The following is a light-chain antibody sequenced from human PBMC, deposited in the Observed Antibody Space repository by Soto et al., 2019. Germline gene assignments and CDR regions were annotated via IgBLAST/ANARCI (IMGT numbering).Light chain of an antibody. CDR2: AAS. Sequence: ESVLTQSPGTLSLSPGERATLSCRASQSVSRYYLAWYQQKPGQAPRLLIYAASSRATGIPDRFSGGGSGTDFTLTISRLEPEDCAVYYCQQCGSSPWTFGQGTKVEIK. V-gene: IGKV3-20*01. CDR1: QSVSRYY. J-gene: IGKJ1*01. CDR3: QQCGSSPWT.